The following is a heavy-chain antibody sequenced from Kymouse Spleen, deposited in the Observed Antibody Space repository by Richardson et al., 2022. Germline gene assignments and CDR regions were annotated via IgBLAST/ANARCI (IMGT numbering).Heavy chain of an antibody. CDR2: IRSKANSYAT. CDR1: GFTFSGSA. V-gene: IGHV3-73*02. CDR3: TRHDPTYNWNHD. D-gene: IGHD1-20*01,IGHD1-7*01. Sequence: EVQLVESGGGLVQPGGSLKLSCAASGFTFSGSAMHWVRQASGKGLEWVGRIRSKANSYATAYAASVKGRFTISRDDSKNTAYLQMNSLKTEDTAVYYCTRHDPTYNWNHDWGQGTLVTVSS. J-gene: IGHJ4*02.